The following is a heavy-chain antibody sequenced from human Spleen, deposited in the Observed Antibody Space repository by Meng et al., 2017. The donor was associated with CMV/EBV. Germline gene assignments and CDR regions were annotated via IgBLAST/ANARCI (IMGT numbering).Heavy chain of an antibody. Sequence: LSPSFPLSCASFISCFFCSFLPPPRNGLEWLGSISSRCCTNYNPSLKSRDTRSVDTSKNQEKLMLSYVSAVDTAVYNCASSPVATVSYFDYWGQGTLVTVSS. CDR2: ISSRCCT. CDR1: CASFISCF. V-gene: IGHV4-59*01. J-gene: IGHJ4*02. D-gene: IGHD5-12*01. CDR3: ASSPVATVSYFDY.